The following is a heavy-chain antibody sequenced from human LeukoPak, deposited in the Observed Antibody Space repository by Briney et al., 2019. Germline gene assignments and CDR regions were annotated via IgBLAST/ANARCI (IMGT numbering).Heavy chain of an antibody. CDR2: IVGSGDT. D-gene: IGHD5-24*01. J-gene: IGHJ4*02. CDR1: GFSISTYA. V-gene: IGHV3-23*01. Sequence: GGSLRLSYAASGFSISTYAMSWVRQAPGKGLEWVSGIVGSGDTDYADAVQGRFTISKDNSKNIVYLQMDSLRAEDTAVYYCAKDAVYGNGYWEFDYWGRGNLVTVSS. CDR3: AKDAVYGNGYWEFDY.